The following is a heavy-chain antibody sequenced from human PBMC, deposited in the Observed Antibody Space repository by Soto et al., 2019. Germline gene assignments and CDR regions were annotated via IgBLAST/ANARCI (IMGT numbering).Heavy chain of an antibody. D-gene: IGHD5-12*01. V-gene: IGHV4-59*01. CDR1: GGSIVSYY. J-gene: IGHJ3*02. CDR3: ARVNSDIVATFGPWAFDI. CDR2: IYYSGST. Sequence: SETLSLTCTVSGGSIVSYYCSCVRHPPGKGLEWIGYIYYSGSTNYNPSLKSRVTISVDTSKNQFSLKLSSVTAADTAVYYCARVNSDIVATFGPWAFDIWGQGTMVTVS.